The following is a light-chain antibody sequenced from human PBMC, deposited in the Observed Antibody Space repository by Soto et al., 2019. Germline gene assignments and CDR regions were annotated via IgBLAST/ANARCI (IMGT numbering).Light chain of an antibody. Sequence: EIVLTQSPATLSLSPGERATLSCRASQSVSSYLAWYQQKPGQAPRLLLYDAPTRATGIPARFSGSGSETDFTLTITSLEPEDFAVYYCQHRSNWPSTFGGRTKVEI. CDR2: DAP. CDR3: QHRSNWPST. V-gene: IGKV3-11*01. CDR1: QSVSSY. J-gene: IGKJ4*01.